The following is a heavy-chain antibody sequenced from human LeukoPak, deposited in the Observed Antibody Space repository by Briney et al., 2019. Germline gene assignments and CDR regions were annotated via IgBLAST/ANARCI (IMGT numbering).Heavy chain of an antibody. J-gene: IGHJ3*02. Sequence: GGSLRLSCAASGFTFSSYAMSWVRQAPGKGLEWVSAISGSGGSTYYADSVKGRFTISRDNSKNTLYLQMNSLRAEDTAVYYCARDYSGSEDAFDIWGQGTMVTVSS. V-gene: IGHV3-23*01. CDR1: GFTFSSYA. CDR2: ISGSGGST. CDR3: ARDYSGSEDAFDI. D-gene: IGHD1-26*01.